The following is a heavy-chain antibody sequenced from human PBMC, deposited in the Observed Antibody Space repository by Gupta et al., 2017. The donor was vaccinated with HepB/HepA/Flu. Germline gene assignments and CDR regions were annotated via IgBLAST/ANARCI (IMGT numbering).Heavy chain of an antibody. CDR1: GFTVSSYW. CDR3: SRDTFGPYDY. J-gene: IGHJ4*02. CDR2: MNQHGSVI. V-gene: IGHV3-74*01. Sequence: EVQLAESGGGLVKRGGSLRLSCAASGFTVSSYWMHWGRQAPGKGLVWVLRMNQHGSVINYADSVKGRFTISRDNTKNALYLQMNSLRAEDTAIYFCSRDTFGPYDYWGQGTLVTVSS. D-gene: IGHD2/OR15-2a*01.